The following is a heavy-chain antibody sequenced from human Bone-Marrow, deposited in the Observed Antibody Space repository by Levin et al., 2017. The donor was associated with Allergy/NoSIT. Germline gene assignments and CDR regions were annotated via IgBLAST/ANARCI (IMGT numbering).Heavy chain of an antibody. CDR2: ISAYNGNT. V-gene: IGHV1-18*01. Sequence: ASVKVSCKASGYTFTSYGISWVRQAPGQGLEWMGWISAYNGNTNYAQKLQGRVTMTTDTSTSTAYMELRSLRSDDTAVYYCAREVEAVAGRPIHPFDYWGQGTLVTVSS. D-gene: IGHD6-19*01. CDR3: AREVEAVAGRPIHPFDY. J-gene: IGHJ4*02. CDR1: GYTFTSYG.